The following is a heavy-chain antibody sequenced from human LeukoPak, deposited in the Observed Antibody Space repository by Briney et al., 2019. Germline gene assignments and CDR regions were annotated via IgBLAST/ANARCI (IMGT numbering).Heavy chain of an antibody. CDR2: IYDDGTT. Sequence: PGGALRLSCASSGFSLSDNYMNWVRQAPGKGREWVSVIYDDGTTYYADSVRGRFTISRDNSKNTLYVQMNSLRAEDTAVYYCAKGHYGNTPQWGQGSLVTVSS. J-gene: IGHJ4*02. V-gene: IGHV3-66*01. D-gene: IGHD1/OR15-1a*01. CDR1: GFSLSDNY. CDR3: AKGHYGNTPQ.